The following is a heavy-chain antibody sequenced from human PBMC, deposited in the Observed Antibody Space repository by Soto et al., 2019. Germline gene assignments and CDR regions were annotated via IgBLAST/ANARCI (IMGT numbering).Heavy chain of an antibody. CDR3: ARESGGATATLDYYYFYMDV. Sequence: ASVKVSCKASGGTFSSYAISWVRQAPGQGLEWMGGIIPIFGTANYAQKFQGRVTITADESTSTAYMELSSLRSEDTAVYYCARESGGATATLDYYYFYMDVWGKGTTVTVSS. D-gene: IGHD5-12*01. CDR2: IIPIFGTA. V-gene: IGHV1-69*13. J-gene: IGHJ6*03. CDR1: GGTFSSYA.